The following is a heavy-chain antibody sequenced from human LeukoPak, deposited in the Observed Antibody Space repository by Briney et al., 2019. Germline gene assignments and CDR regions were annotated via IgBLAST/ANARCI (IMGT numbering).Heavy chain of an antibody. CDR2: MYYSGST. V-gene: IGHV4-39*07. J-gene: IGHJ5*02. D-gene: IGHD6-13*01. CDR3: ARALAAAGYNWFDP. Sequence: SETLSLTCTVSGGSISSSSYYWGWIRQPPGRGLEWIGSMYYSGSTYYNPSLKSRVTISVDTSKNQFSLKLSSVTAADTAVYYCARALAAAGYNWFDPWGQGTLVTVSS. CDR1: GGSISSSSYY.